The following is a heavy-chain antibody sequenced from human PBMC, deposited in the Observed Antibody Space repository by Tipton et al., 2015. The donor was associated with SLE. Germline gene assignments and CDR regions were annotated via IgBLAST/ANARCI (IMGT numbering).Heavy chain of an antibody. D-gene: IGHD2-15*01. CDR1: GFTFSDYY. CDR3: ARVLKGSDAFDI. CDR2: ISSSSSTI. Sequence: SLRLSCAASGFTFSDYYMSWIRQAPGKGLEWVSYISSSSSTIYYADSVKGRFTISRDNAKNSLYLQMNSLRAEDTAVYYCARVLKGSDAFDIWGQGTMVTVSS. V-gene: IGHV3-11*01. J-gene: IGHJ3*02.